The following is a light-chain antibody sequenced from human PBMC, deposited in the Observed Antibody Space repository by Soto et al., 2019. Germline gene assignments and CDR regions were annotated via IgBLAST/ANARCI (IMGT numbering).Light chain of an antibody. V-gene: IGKV3-11*01. Sequence: EILMTQSPATLSVSPGERATLSCRASQSVSSNLAWYQQKPGQAPRLLIYGASTRATGIPARFSGSGSGTDFTLTISSLEPEDFAVYYCQQRSSCPLTFGGGTKVDIK. CDR3: QQRSSCPLT. J-gene: IGKJ4*01. CDR2: GAS. CDR1: QSVSSN.